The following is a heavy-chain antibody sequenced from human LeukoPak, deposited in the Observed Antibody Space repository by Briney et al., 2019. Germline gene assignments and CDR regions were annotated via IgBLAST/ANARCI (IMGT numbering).Heavy chain of an antibody. J-gene: IGHJ4*02. D-gene: IGHD5-12*01. CDR1: GFTFSNAW. CDR3: TTGVYSGYDFDC. CDR2: IKSKTDGGTT. V-gene: IGHV3-15*01. Sequence: GGSLRLSCAASGFTFSNAWMSWVRQAPGKGLEWVGRIKSKTDGGTTDYAAPVKGRFTISRDDSKNTLYLQMNSLKTEDTAVYYCTTGVYSGYDFDCWGQGTLVTVSS.